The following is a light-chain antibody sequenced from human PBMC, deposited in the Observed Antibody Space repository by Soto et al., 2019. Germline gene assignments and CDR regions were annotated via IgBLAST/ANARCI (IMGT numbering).Light chain of an antibody. V-gene: IGLV2-18*02. CDR2: EVS. J-gene: IGLJ1*01. Sequence: QSALTQPPSVSGSPGQSVTISCTGTSSDVGSYNRVSWYQQPPGTDPKLMIYEVSNRPSGVPDRFSGSKSGNTASLTISGLQAEDEADYYCSSYTSSSTYVFGNGTKLTVL. CDR1: SSDVGSYNR. CDR3: SSYTSSSTYV.